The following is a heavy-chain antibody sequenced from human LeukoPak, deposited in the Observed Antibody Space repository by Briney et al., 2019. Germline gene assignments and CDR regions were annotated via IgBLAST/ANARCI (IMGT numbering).Heavy chain of an antibody. Sequence: SEALSLTCTVSGGSISSSSYYWGWIRQPPGKGLEWIGSIYYSGSTYYNPSLKSRVTISVDTSKNQFSLKLSSVTAADTAVYYCAREVTNIVATRIDYFDYWGQGTLVTVSS. CDR3: AREVTNIVATRIDYFDY. CDR2: IYYSGST. V-gene: IGHV4-39*07. J-gene: IGHJ4*02. D-gene: IGHD5-12*01. CDR1: GGSISSSSYY.